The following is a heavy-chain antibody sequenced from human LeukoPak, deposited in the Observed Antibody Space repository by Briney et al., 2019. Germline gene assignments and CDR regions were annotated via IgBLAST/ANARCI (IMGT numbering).Heavy chain of an antibody. CDR1: GFTLSNYD. CDR2: IDIPGNT. V-gene: IGHV3-13*01. D-gene: IGHD2-21*02. CDR3: AKATHIVVVTAPASD. J-gene: IGHJ4*02. Sequence: GGSLRLSCAASGFTLSNYDMHWVRQATGKGLEWVSGIDIPGNTYYPDSVKGRFTMSRESAKNSLYLQMNSLRAGDTAVYYCAKATHIVVVTAPASDWGQGTLVTVSS.